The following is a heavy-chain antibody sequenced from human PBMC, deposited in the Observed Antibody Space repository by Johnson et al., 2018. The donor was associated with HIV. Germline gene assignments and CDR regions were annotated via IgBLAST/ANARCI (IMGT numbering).Heavy chain of an antibody. CDR3: ARGAGYNFWSGYYAGRNAFDI. J-gene: IGHJ3*02. Sequence: QVQLVESGGGVVQPGRSLRLSCEASEFTFSNYPMHWVRQAPGKGLEWVAVIYSGGSTYYADSVKGRFTISSDNSKNTLYLQMNSLRAGDTAVYYCARGAGYNFWSGYYAGRNAFDIWGQGTMVTVSS. CDR2: IYSGGST. CDR1: EFTFSNYP. D-gene: IGHD3-3*01. V-gene: IGHV3-NL1*01.